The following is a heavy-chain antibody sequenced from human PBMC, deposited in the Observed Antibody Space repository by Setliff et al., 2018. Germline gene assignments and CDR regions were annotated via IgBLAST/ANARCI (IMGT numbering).Heavy chain of an antibody. V-gene: IGHV4-61*01. Sequence: KPSETLSLTCTVSDDSISSRHYYWSWIRQPPGQGLEWIGYIHYSGTTNYNPSLKSRVTLSLDTAKNQFSLELRAVTAADTALYYCARENGYCSGGACYFMFDYWGQGTLVTVSS. J-gene: IGHJ4*02. D-gene: IGHD2-15*01. CDR2: IHYSGTT. CDR1: DDSISSRHYY. CDR3: ARENGYCSGGACYFMFDY.